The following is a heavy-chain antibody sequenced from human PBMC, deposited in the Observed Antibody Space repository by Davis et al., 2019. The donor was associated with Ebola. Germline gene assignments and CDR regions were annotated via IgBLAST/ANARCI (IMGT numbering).Heavy chain of an antibody. V-gene: IGHV3-23*05. CDR3: AEGGTNNFLGAN. J-gene: IGHJ4*02. Sequence: PGGSLRLSCAASGFTFSGSAMNWVRQAPGKGLEWVSGIGSSSNGRHYADSVKGRFTISRDDSKNTVYLQMNNLRAEDTAVFYCAEGGTNNFLGANWGQGTLVTVSS. D-gene: IGHD2-8*01. CDR1: GFTFSGSA. CDR2: IGSSSNGR.